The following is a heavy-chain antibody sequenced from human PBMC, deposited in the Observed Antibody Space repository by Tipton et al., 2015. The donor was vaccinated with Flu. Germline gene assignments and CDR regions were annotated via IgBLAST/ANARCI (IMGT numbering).Heavy chain of an antibody. CDR3: ARTGAVTSSSSGVDFDY. Sequence: SLRLSCVASGFIFSTYGMHWVRQAPGKGLEWVAVIWYDGSNKYYADSVKGRFTISRDNSKNTVYLQMNSLRAEDTAVSYCARTGAVTSSSSGVDFDYWGQGTLVTVSS. J-gene: IGHJ4*02. CDR1: GFIFSTYG. D-gene: IGHD6-6*01. CDR2: IWYDGSNK. V-gene: IGHV3-33*01.